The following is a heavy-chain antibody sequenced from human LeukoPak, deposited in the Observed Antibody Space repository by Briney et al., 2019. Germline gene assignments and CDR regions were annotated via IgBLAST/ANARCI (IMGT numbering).Heavy chain of an antibody. J-gene: IGHJ4*02. D-gene: IGHD3-22*01. V-gene: IGHV5-51*06. Sequence: GEALKISCKGSGYIFTSYWIGWVRQMPGKGLEWMGIIYPGDSDTRDSPSFQGQVTISADKSISTAYLQWSSLKASDTAMYYCARVGYYYDSSGYYFDYWGQGTLVTVSS. CDR2: IYPGDSDT. CDR3: ARVGYYYDSSGYYFDY. CDR1: GYIFTSYW.